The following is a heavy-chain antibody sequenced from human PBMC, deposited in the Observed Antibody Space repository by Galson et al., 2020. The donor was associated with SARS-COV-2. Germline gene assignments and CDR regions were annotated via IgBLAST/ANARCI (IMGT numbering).Heavy chain of an antibody. CDR2: ISSDGRNE. V-gene: IGHV3-30*04. D-gene: IGHD1-26*01. Sequence: GGSLRLSCAASGFTFSSYAIHWVRQAPGKGLEWVAVISSDGRNEYYAASVKGRFTISRDNSRNTLNVQLDSLRAEDTAVYYCARGGREWYFDLWARGTLVIVSS. CDR1: GFTFSSYA. CDR3: ARGGREWYFDL. J-gene: IGHJ2*01.